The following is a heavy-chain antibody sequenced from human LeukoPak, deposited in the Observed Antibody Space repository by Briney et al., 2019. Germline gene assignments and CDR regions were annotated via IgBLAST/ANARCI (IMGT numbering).Heavy chain of an antibody. D-gene: IGHD1-26*01. V-gene: IGHV3-9*01. J-gene: IGHJ4*02. CDR3: AKDIRRYSGSYFDY. CDR2: ISWNSGSI. Sequence: GRSLRLSCAASGFTFGDYAMHWVRQAPGKGLEWVSGISWNSGSIGYADSVKGRFTISRDNAKNSLYLQMNSLRAEDTALYYCAKDIRRYSGSYFDYWGQGTLVTVSS. CDR1: GFTFGDYA.